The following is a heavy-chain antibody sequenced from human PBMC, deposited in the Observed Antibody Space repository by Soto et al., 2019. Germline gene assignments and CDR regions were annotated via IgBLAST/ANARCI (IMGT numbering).Heavy chain of an antibody. CDR2: ISAYNGNT. CDR1: GYTFTSYG. V-gene: IGHV1-18*04. J-gene: IGHJ6*02. Sequence: ASVKVSCKASGYTFTSYGISWVRQAPGQGLEWMGWISAYNGNTNYAQKLQGRVTMTTDTSTSTAXXXXXXXXXDDTAVYYCARDFPSTYYYDSSGDYYGMDVWGQGTTVTVSS. CDR3: ARDFPSTYYYDSSGDYYGMDV. D-gene: IGHD3-22*01.